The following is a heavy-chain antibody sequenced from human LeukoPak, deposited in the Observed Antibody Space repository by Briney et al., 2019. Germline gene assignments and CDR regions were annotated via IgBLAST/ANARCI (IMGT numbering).Heavy chain of an antibody. Sequence: GRSLRLSCAASGFTFSSYGMHWVRQAPGKGLEWVAVISYDGSNKYYADSVKGRFTISRDNSKNTLYLQMNSLRAEDTAVYYCAKVRVRYSNTPYYFDYWGQGTLVTVSS. D-gene: IGHD4-11*01. CDR1: GFTFSSYG. V-gene: IGHV3-30*18. J-gene: IGHJ4*02. CDR2: ISYDGSNK. CDR3: AKVRVRYSNTPYYFDY.